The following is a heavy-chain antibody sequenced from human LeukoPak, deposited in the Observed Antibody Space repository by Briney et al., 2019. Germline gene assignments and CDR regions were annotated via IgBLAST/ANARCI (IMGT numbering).Heavy chain of an antibody. J-gene: IGHJ4*02. V-gene: IGHV3-21*01. Sequence: GGSLRLSCAASGFTFSSCSMNWVRRAPGKGLEWVSSISSSSSYIYYADSVKGRFTISRDNAKNSLYLQMNSLRAEDTAVYYCARAHSSGWYYFDYWGQGTLVTVSS. D-gene: IGHD6-19*01. CDR3: ARAHSSGWYYFDY. CDR2: ISSSSSYI. CDR1: GFTFSSCS.